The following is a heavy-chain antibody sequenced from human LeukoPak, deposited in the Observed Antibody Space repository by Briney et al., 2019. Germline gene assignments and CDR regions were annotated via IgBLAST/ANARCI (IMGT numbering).Heavy chain of an antibody. CDR1: GFTFDDYG. CDR3: ARSLSSRFSGPRRPYYFDY. CDR2: INWSGGST. J-gene: IGHJ4*02. V-gene: IGHV3-20*04. Sequence: GGSLRLSCAASGFTFDDYGLSWVRQAPGKGLEWVSGINWSGGSTGYADSVKGRFTISRDNAKNSLYLQMNSLRAEDTAVYYCARSLSSRFSGPRRPYYFDYWGQGTLVTVSS. D-gene: IGHD3-16*02.